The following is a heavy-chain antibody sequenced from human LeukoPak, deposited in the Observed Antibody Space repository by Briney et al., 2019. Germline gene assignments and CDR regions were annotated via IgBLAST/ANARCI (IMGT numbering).Heavy chain of an antibody. D-gene: IGHD4-23*01. Sequence: SETLSLTCTVSGGATSSSNYYWAWIRQPPGKGLEWMGSIFYSGTTHYNSSLKSRVTISIDTSKNQFSLKLSSVAAADTAVYYCARLSNYGGHSGDGYWGQGTLVTVSS. CDR2: IFYSGTT. CDR3: ARLSNYGGHSGDGY. V-gene: IGHV4-39*01. J-gene: IGHJ4*02. CDR1: GGATSSSNYY.